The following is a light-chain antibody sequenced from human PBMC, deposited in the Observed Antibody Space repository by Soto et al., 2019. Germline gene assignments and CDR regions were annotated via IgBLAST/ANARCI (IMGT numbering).Light chain of an antibody. J-gene: IGKJ1*01. CDR2: AAS. CDR1: QGISSY. Sequence: AIRMTQSPSSFSASTGDRVTITCRASQGISSYLAWYQQKPGKAPKLLIYAASTLQSGVPSRFSGSGSGTDFTLTISCLQSEGFATYYCQQYYSYPTWTFGQGTKV. V-gene: IGKV1-8*01. CDR3: QQYYSYPTWT.